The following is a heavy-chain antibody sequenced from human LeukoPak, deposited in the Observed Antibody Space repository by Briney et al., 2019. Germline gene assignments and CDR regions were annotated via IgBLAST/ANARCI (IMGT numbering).Heavy chain of an antibody. D-gene: IGHD6-13*01. Sequence: ASVKVSCKASGYTFTSYDINCVRQATGQGLEWMGWMNPNSGNTGYAQKFQGRVTMTRNTSISTAYMELSSLRSEDTAVYYCARYTAAAGTFNWFDPWGQGTLATVSS. V-gene: IGHV1-8*01. CDR3: ARYTAAAGTFNWFDP. CDR1: GYTFTSYD. J-gene: IGHJ5*02. CDR2: MNPNSGNT.